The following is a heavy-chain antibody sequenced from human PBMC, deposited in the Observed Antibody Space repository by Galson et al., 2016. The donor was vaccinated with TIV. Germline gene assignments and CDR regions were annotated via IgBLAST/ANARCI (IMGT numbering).Heavy chain of an antibody. CDR2: INPISNYI. J-gene: IGHJ4*02. V-gene: IGHV3-21*01. CDR1: GFIFSAYT. CDR3: ATGDLSDFVY. D-gene: IGHD5-24*01. Sequence: SLRLSCSASGFIFSAYTMNWVRQAPGKGLEWVSSINPISNYIYYADSVRGRFTISSDNTKNSAYLQMNSLRDEDTAFYYCATGDLSDFVYWGQGTLVTVSS.